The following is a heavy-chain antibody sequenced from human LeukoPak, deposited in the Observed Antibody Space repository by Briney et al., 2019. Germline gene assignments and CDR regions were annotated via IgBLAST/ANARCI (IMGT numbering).Heavy chain of an antibody. CDR1: GGSFSGYY. J-gene: IGHJ5*02. D-gene: IGHD3-10*01. CDR3: ARGLCSWFGELHCFLGLNWFDP. CDR2: INHSGST. V-gene: IGHV4-34*01. Sequence: SETLSLTCAVCGGSFSGYYWSWIRQPPGKGLEWIGEINHSGSTNYNPSLKSRVTISVDTSKNQFSLKLSSVTAADTAVYYCARGLCSWFGELHCFLGLNWFDPWGQGTLVTVSS.